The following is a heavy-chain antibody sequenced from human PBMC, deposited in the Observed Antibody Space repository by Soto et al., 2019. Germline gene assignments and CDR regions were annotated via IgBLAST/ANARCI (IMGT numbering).Heavy chain of an antibody. CDR2: INHSGST. D-gene: IGHD3-22*01. J-gene: IGHJ6*02. CDR1: GGSFSGYY. CDR3: ARGTNITMIVVESLNTPHSYGMDF. V-gene: IGHV4-34*01. Sequence: PSETLSLTCAVYGGSFSGYYWSWIRQPPGKGLEWIGEINHSGSTNYNPSLKSRVTISVDTSKNQFSLKLSSVTAADTAVYYCARGTNITMIVVESLNTPHSYGMDFWGQGITVTLSS.